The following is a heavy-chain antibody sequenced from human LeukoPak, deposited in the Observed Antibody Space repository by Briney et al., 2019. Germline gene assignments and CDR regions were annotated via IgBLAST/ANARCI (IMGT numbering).Heavy chain of an antibody. J-gene: IGHJ4*02. Sequence: PGGSLTLFCGVSGLTYSNDWVSWLRQATGKGLEWVGRIKSRTGDRTPEYAAPVKGRFTISRDDSKNTVYLQMNSLKTEDTAVYYCTTGPGSSGYWGQGTLVTVSS. CDR2: IKSRTGDRTP. D-gene: IGHD2-15*01. V-gene: IGHV3-15*01. CDR3: TTGPGSSGY. CDR1: GLTYSNDW.